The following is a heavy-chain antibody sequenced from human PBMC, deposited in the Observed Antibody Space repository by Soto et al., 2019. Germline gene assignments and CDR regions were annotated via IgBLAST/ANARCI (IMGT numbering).Heavy chain of an antibody. Sequence: SETLSLTCIVSSGSMSSSLNHWGWIRQPPGKGLEWIGNINYSGSTYYNLSLKSRVTISVDTSKNQFSLKLSSVTAAGTAVYYCMLGSGWKDFDYWGQGTLVT. J-gene: IGHJ4*02. V-gene: IGHV4-39*01. D-gene: IGHD3-22*01. CDR3: MLGSGWKDFDY. CDR2: INYSGST. CDR1: SGSMSSSLNH.